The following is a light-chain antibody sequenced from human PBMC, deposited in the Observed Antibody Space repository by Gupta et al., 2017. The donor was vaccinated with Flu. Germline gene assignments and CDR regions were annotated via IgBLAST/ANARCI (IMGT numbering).Light chain of an antibody. Sequence: GDRVTITCRASQSISSWLAWYQQKPGKAPKLLIYKASSLESGAPSRFSGSGSGTEFTLTISSLQPDDFATYYCQQYNSFARTFGGGTKVEIK. J-gene: IGKJ4*02. CDR1: QSISSW. CDR2: KAS. CDR3: QQYNSFART. V-gene: IGKV1-5*03.